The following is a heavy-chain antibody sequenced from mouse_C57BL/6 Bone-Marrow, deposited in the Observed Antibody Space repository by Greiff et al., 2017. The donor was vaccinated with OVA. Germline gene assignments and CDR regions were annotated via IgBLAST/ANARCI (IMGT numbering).Heavy chain of an antibody. CDR1: GYAFSSSW. CDR3: ARRGYSYYFDY. Sequence: QVQLQQSGPELVKPGASVKISCKASGYAFSSSWMNWVKQRPGKGLEWIGRMYPGDGDTNYNGKFKGKATLTADKSSSTAYMQLSSLTSEDSAVYFCARRGYSYYFDYWGQGTTLTVSS. CDR2: MYPGDGDT. J-gene: IGHJ2*01. D-gene: IGHD2-3*01. V-gene: IGHV1-82*01.